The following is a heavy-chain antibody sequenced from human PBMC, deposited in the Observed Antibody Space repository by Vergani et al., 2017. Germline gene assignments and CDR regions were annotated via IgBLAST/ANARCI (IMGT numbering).Heavy chain of an antibody. D-gene: IGHD2-21*01. J-gene: IGHJ6*02. CDR1: GSGSRKAG. CDR3: TTDPRYCGDGSCYWLRDHHYYGMDV. Sequence: EVQLLQSEGAVVQRGGPLGFSWVALGSGSRKAGWTWVRRPQGKGLEWVGRFKSTLVRGTTDYAAAVKGRFTISRDASKNTLFLQMNGLKTEDIGVYYCTTDPRYCGDGSCYWLRDHHYYGMDVWGQGTTVTVSS. CDR2: FKSTLVRGTT. V-gene: IGHV3-15*02.